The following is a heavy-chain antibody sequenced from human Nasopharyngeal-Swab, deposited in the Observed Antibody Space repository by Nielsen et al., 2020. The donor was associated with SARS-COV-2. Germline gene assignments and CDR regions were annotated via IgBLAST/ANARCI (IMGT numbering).Heavy chain of an antibody. CDR2: ISAYNGDT. V-gene: IGHV1-18*01. J-gene: IGHJ4*02. D-gene: IGHD5-12*01. Sequence: ASVKVSCKASGYIFASYSISWVRQAPGQGLEWMGWISAYNGDTNYAQKLQGRVTMTTDTSTSTAYMELRSLRSGDTAVYYCARGAPSGYSGCTDWGQGTLVTVSS. CDR3: ARGAPSGYSGCTD. CDR1: GYIFASYS.